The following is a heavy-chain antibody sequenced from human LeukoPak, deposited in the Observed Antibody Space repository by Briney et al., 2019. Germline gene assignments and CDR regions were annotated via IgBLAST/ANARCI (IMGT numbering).Heavy chain of an antibody. Sequence: AGGSLRLSCAASGFTFSSYAMSWVRQAPGKGLEWVSAISGSGGSTYYADSVKGRFTISRDNSKNTLYLQMNSLRAEDTAVYYCAKDLRKYSSSALDYWGQGTLVTVSS. CDR1: GFTFSSYA. V-gene: IGHV3-23*01. D-gene: IGHD6-6*01. J-gene: IGHJ4*02. CDR3: AKDLRKYSSSALDY. CDR2: ISGSGGST.